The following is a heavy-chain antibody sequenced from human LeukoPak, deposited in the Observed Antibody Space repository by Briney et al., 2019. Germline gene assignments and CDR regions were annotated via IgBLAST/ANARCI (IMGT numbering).Heavy chain of an antibody. CDR3: ARDRNYDFCAD. CDR1: GFTFSSYW. J-gene: IGHJ4*02. CDR2: IKQDGSEK. D-gene: IGHD3-3*01. Sequence: GGSLRLSCAASGFTFSSYWMSWVRQAPGKGLEWVANIKQDGSEKYYVDSVKGRFTISRDNAKNSLYLQMNSLRADDTAVYYCARDRNYDFCADWGQGTLVTVSS. V-gene: IGHV3-7*01.